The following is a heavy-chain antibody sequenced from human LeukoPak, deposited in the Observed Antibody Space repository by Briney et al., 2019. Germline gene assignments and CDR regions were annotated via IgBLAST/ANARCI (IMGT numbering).Heavy chain of an antibody. Sequence: PSETLSLTCAVYGGSFSGYYWSWIRQPPGKGLEWIGEINHSGSTNYNPSLKSRVTISVGTSKNQFSLKLSSVTAADTAVYYCARVGYCSSTSCFPADYWGQGTLVTVSS. CDR2: INHSGST. V-gene: IGHV4-34*01. D-gene: IGHD2-2*01. CDR1: GGSFSGYY. CDR3: ARVGYCSSTSCFPADY. J-gene: IGHJ4*02.